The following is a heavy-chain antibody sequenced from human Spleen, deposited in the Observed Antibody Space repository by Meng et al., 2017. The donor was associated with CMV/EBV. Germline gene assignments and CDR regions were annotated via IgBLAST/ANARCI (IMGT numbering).Heavy chain of an antibody. CDR1: GYTFTSYY. J-gene: IGHJ5*02. CDR2: INPSGGST. CDR3: ARAPNAVVVPAANSWFDP. D-gene: IGHD2-2*01. Sequence: ASVKVSCKASGYTFTSYYMHWVRQAPGQGLEWMGIINPSGGSTSYAQKFQGRVTMTRGTSTSTVYMELSSLRSEDTAVYYCARAPNAVVVPAANSWFDPWGQGTLVTVSS. V-gene: IGHV1-46*01.